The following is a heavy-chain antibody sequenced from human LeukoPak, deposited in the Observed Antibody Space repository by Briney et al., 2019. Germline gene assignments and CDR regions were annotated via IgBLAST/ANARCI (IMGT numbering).Heavy chain of an antibody. CDR3: ALYLRVRGDY. CDR2: ISGGGVST. D-gene: IGHD3-10*01. J-gene: IGHJ4*02. V-gene: IGHV3-23*01. Sequence: PGGSLRLSCAASGFTFSNHAMMWVRQAPGRGLEWVSAISGGGVSTYYTDSVKGRFTNSRDNSKNTLYLQMNSLRAEDTAVYYCALYLRVRGDYWGQGTLVSVSS. CDR1: GFTFSNHA.